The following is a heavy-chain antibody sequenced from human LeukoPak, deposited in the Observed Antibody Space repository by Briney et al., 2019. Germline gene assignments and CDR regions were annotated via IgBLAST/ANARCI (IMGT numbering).Heavy chain of an antibody. CDR2: IYYSGST. CDR1: GGSISSGDYY. CDR3: ARAYYYDYNWFDP. J-gene: IGHJ5*02. Sequence: SETLSLTCTVSGGSISSGDYYWSWIRQPPGKGLEWIGYIYYSGSTYYNPSLKSRVTISVDTSKNQFSLKLSSVTAADTAVYYCARAYYYDYNWFDPRGQGTLVTVSS. D-gene: IGHD3-22*01. V-gene: IGHV4-30-4*08.